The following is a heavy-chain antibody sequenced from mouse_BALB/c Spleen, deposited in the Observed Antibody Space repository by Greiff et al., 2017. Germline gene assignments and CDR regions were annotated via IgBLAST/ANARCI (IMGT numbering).Heavy chain of an antibody. V-gene: IGHV2-2*02. Sequence: VKLVESGPGLVQPSQSLSITCTVSGFSLTSYGVHWVRQSPGKGLEWLGVIWSGGSTDYNAAFISRLSISKDNSKSQVFFKMNSLQANDTAIYYCARMDDAMDYWGQGTSVTVSS. CDR3: ARMDDAMDY. J-gene: IGHJ4*01. CDR1: GFSLTSYG. CDR2: IWSGGST.